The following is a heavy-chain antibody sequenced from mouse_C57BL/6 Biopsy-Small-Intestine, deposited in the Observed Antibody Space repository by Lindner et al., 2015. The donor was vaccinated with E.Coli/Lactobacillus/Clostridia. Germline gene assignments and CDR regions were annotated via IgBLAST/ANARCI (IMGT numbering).Heavy chain of an antibody. J-gene: IGHJ2*01. CDR3: AREGNDYFDY. CDR1: GYTFTNYW. V-gene: IGHV1-63*01. D-gene: IGHD2-1*01. CDR2: IYPGGGYT. Sequence: VQLQESGAELVRPGTSVKMSCKAPGYTFTNYWIGWAKQRPGHGLEWIGDIYPGGGYTNYNEKFKGKATLTADKSSSTAYMQFSSLTSEDSAIYYCAREGNDYFDYWGQGTTLTVSS.